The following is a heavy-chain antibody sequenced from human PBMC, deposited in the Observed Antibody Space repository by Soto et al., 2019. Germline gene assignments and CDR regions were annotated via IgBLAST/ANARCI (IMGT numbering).Heavy chain of an antibody. CDR2: ITSSGSNT. J-gene: IGHJ4*02. CDR1: GFTFSGYN. CDR3: ARRGTSSSAYHFDL. Sequence: QVQLVESGGGLVKPGGSLRLSCAASGFTFSGYNMSWIRQAPGKGLEWVSYITSSGSNTFDAESVKGRFTISRDNTMNLLYLQMNSLSAEDTAVYYCARRGTSSSAYHFDLWGQGTLVTGSS. V-gene: IGHV3-11*01. D-gene: IGHD6-6*01.